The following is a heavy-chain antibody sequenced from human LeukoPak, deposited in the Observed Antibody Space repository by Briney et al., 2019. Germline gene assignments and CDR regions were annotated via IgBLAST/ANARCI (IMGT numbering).Heavy chain of an antibody. J-gene: IGHJ4*02. CDR2: IYSSGTT. D-gene: IGHD3-10*01. V-gene: IGHV4-61*02. CDR3: ATGGSSGSYYSPVDY. Sequence: PSETLSLTCTVSGDSINSYTYNWNWIRQPAGKGLEWIGRIYSSGTTNYNRSLKSRVTISVDASKNQFYLSLNSVTAADTAVYYCATGGSSGSYYSPVDYRGPGNLVTVSS. CDR1: GDSINSYTYN.